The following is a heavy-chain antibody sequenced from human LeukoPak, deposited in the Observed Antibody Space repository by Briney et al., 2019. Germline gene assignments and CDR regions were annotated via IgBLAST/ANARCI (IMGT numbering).Heavy chain of an antibody. Sequence: PSETLSLTCTVSGGSISSSSYYWGWIRQPPGKGLEWIGSIYYSGSTYYNPSLESRVTISVDTSKNQFSLKLSSVTAADTAVYYCARDRIEYSSSWIPFDPWGQGTLVTVSS. J-gene: IGHJ5*02. CDR2: IYYSGST. D-gene: IGHD6-6*01. V-gene: IGHV4-39*07. CDR1: GGSISSSSYY. CDR3: ARDRIEYSSSWIPFDP.